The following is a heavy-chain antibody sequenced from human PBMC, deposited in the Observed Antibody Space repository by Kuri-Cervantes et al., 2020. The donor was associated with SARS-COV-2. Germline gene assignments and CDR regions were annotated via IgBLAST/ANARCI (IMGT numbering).Heavy chain of an antibody. J-gene: IGHJ3*02. CDR1: GFNFNNHG. V-gene: IGHV3-48*04. D-gene: IGHD2-2*01. CDR3: ARAPLVPAAIIPSAFDI. Sequence: GGSLRLSCAASGFNFNNHGMNWVRQAPGKGLEWISYISGSSSPIYYADSVKGRFTISRDNAKNSLYLQMNSLRAEDTAVYYCARAPLVPAAIIPSAFDIWGQGTMVTVSS. CDR2: ISGSSSPI.